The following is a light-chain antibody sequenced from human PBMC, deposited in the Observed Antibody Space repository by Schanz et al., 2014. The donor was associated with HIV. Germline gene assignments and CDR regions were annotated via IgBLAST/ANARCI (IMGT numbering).Light chain of an antibody. CDR2: GDN. J-gene: IGLJ3*02. CDR3: AGWDDSLNVWV. Sequence: QAVVTQPPSVSGAPGQRVTISCTGSNSNIGAAYDVHWYQQLPGTAPRLLIYGDNSRPSGVPDRFSGSTSGTSASLVISGLQSEDEADYYCAGWDDSLNVWVFGGGTKLTVL. V-gene: IGLV1-40*01. CDR1: NSNIGAAYD.